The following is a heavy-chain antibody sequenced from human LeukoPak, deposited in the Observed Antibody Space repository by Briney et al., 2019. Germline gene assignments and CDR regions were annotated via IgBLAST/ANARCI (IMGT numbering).Heavy chain of an antibody. CDR3: ARTARELSD. Sequence: PGGSLRLSCAASGFTFNNYAMSWVRQAPGKGLEWVSAISGSGGSTNYADSVKGRFTISRDNSKNTLYLQMNSLRADDTAVYYCARTARELSDWGQGTLVTVSS. CDR2: ISGSGGST. J-gene: IGHJ4*02. CDR1: GFTFNNYA. V-gene: IGHV3-23*01. D-gene: IGHD1-7*01.